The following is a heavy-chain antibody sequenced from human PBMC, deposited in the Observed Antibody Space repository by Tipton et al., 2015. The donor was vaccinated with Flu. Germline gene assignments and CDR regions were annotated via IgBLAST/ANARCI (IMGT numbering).Heavy chain of an antibody. Sequence: LRLSCAVSGDYISPDYFWGWIRQPPGKGLEWIATIHRSGSTKYNPSLKSRVTISVDTSMSQFSLQLTSVTTADTAVYYCARDPSLGMPDYFDSWGRGILVTASS. D-gene: IGHD2-2*01. CDR3: ARDPSLGMPDYFDS. J-gene: IGHJ4*02. V-gene: IGHV4-38-2*02. CDR2: IHRSGST. CDR1: GDYISPDYF.